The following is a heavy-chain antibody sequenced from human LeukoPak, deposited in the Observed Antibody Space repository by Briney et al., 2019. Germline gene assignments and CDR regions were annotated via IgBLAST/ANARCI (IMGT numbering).Heavy chain of an antibody. CDR2: IYHSGST. Sequence: SETLSLTCAVSGGSISSGGYSWSWIRQPPGKGLEWIGYIYHSGSTYYNPSLKSRVTISVDRSKNQFSLKLSSVTAADTAVYYCARGSYYYGSGSYQAFDAFDIWGQGTMVTVSS. D-gene: IGHD3-10*01. CDR3: ARGSYYYGSGSYQAFDAFDI. J-gene: IGHJ3*02. CDR1: GGSISSGGYS. V-gene: IGHV4-30-2*01.